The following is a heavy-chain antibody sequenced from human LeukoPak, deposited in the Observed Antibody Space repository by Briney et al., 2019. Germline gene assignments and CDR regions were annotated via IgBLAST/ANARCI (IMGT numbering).Heavy chain of an antibody. D-gene: IGHD3-9*01. CDR3: ARVSTSGYRDWLDP. Sequence: ASVKVSCKASGYTFADYYIHWVRQAPGQGREWMGWIYPKSGGTNSAQKFQGRVTMTRDTSISTAYMELSRLKFDDTAVYYCARVSTSGYRDWLDPWGQGTLVTVSS. J-gene: IGHJ5*02. V-gene: IGHV1-2*02. CDR2: IYPKSGGT. CDR1: GYTFADYY.